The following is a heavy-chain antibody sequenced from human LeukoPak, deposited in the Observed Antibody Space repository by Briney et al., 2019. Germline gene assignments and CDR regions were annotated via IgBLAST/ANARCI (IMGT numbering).Heavy chain of an antibody. CDR3: ARIITGAVALDY. CDR2: IFYVGST. V-gene: IGHV4-59*08. Sequence: SETLSPTCTVSGGSISGNYWSWIRQPLGKGLGWIGYIFYVGSTIYNPSLKSRVTLSVDTSKRQFSLQLSSVTAADTAVYYCARIITGAVALDYWGQGTLVTVSS. D-gene: IGHD1-14*01. J-gene: IGHJ4*02. CDR1: GGSISGNY.